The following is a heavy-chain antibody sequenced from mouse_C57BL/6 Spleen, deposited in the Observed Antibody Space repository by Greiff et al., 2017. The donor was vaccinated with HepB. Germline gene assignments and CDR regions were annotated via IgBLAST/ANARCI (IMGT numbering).Heavy chain of an antibody. CDR3: ASELTGTWAWFAY. J-gene: IGHJ3*01. CDR1: GFNIKDYY. V-gene: IGHV14-2*01. Sequence: EVQLVESGAELVKPGASVKLSCTASGFNIKDYYMHWVKQRTEQGLEWIGRIDPEDGETKYAPKFQGKATITADTSSNTAYLQLSSLTSEDTAVYYCASELTGTWAWFAYWGQGTLVTVSA. CDR2: IDPEDGET. D-gene: IGHD4-1*01.